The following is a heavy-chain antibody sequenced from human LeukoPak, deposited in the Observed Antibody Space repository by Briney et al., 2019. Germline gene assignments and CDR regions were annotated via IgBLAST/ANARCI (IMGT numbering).Heavy chain of an antibody. CDR3: VRDGEGVAISVDFWFDP. CDR2: MNPIDGNT. V-gene: IGHV1-8*01. Sequence: ASVKVSCKASGFTLTNYDINWVRQAPGQGLEWMGWMNPIDGNTGYARKFQGRVTMTRDTSISTAYMELRSLTSEDTAIYYCVRDGEGVAISVDFWFDPWGQGTLVTVSS. D-gene: IGHD3-10*01. J-gene: IGHJ5*02. CDR1: GFTLTNYD.